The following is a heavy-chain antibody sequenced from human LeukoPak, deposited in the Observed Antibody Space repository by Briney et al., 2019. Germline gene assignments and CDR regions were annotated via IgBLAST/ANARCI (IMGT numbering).Heavy chain of an antibody. J-gene: IGHJ3*02. CDR1: GFTFSSYE. CDR3: ARTYYDILTGLDPFPYAFDI. CDR2: ISSSGSTI. Sequence: GGSLRLSCAASGFTFSSYEMSWVRQAPGKGLEWVSYISSSGSTIYYADSVKGRFTISRDNAKNSLYLQMNSLRAEDTAVYYCARTYYDILTGLDPFPYAFDIWGQGTMVTVSS. D-gene: IGHD3-9*01. V-gene: IGHV3-48*03.